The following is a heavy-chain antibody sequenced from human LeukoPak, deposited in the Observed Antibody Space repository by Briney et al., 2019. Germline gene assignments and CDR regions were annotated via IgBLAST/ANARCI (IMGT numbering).Heavy chain of an antibody. J-gene: IGHJ5*02. CDR3: AREGGVGGVIISSWFDP. CDR2: INTNTGNR. V-gene: IGHV7-4-1*02. Sequence: ASGKLSCKASGYTFTSYAMNWVRQAPGQGLEWMGWINTNTGNRTYAQGFTGRLVFSLDTAGSTAYLQISSLKAEDTAVYYCAREGGVGGVIISSWFDPWGQGTLVTVSS. D-gene: IGHD3-10*01. CDR1: GYTFTSYA.